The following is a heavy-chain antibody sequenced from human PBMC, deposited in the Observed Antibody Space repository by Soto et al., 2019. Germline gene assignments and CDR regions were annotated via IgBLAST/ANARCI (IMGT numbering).Heavy chain of an antibody. Sequence: TWTVSGGSISSYYCSWIRQPPGKRQAWIGYIYCSGSTNYNPSLKSRVTISVDTSKNQFSPKLSSVTAADTAVYYLARGKEVPAPTHCDYRVKRNRGRVYS. D-gene: IGHD2-2*01. CDR2: IYCSGST. CDR3: ARGKEVPAPTHCDY. J-gene: IGHJ4*02. CDR1: GGSISSYY. V-gene: IGHV4-59*01.